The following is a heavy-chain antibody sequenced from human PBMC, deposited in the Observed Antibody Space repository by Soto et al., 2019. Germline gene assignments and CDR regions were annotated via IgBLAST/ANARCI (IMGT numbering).Heavy chain of an antibody. Sequence: QVQLVQSGAEVKKPGSSVKVSCKASGGTFSSYAISWVRQAPGQGLEWMGGIIPIFGTANYAQKFQGRVTITADESTSSAYMELSSLRSEDTAVYYCARDRLPGAVGWLQPPSVWGQGTLVTVSS. D-gene: IGHD5-12*01. CDR2: IIPIFGTA. V-gene: IGHV1-69*12. CDR1: GGTFSSYA. CDR3: ARDRLPGAVGWLQPPSV. J-gene: IGHJ4*02.